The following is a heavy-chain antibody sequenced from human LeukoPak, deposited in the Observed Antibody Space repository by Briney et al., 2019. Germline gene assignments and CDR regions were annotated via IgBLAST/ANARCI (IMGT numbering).Heavy chain of an antibody. CDR1: GFTFSSYA. CDR3: ARPYYYDSSGNDAFDI. J-gene: IGHJ3*02. CDR2: ISYDGSNK. Sequence: GGSLRLSCAASGFTFSSYAMHWVRQAPSKGLEWVAVISYDGSNKYYADSVKGRFTISRDNSKNTLYLQMNSLRAEYTAVYYCARPYYYDSSGNDAFDIWGQGTMVTVAS. D-gene: IGHD3-22*01. V-gene: IGHV3-30*01.